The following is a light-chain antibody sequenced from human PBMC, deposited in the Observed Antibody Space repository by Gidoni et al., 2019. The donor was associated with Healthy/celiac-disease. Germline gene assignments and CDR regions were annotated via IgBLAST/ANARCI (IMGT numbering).Light chain of an antibody. CDR3: QAWDSSTVV. CDR1: KLGDKD. Sequence: SYELPQPPSVSVSPGQTASINCSGDKLGDKDASWYQQKPGQSPVLVIYQDSKRPAGIPERFSGSNSGNTATLTISGTQAMDEADYYCQAWDSSTVVFGGGTKLTVL. CDR2: QDS. V-gene: IGLV3-1*01. J-gene: IGLJ2*01.